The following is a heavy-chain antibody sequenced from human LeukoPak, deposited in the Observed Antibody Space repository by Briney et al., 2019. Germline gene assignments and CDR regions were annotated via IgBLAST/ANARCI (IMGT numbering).Heavy chain of an antibody. J-gene: IGHJ4*02. Sequence: PGGSLRLSCAASGFTFSSYAMHWVRQAPGKGLEWVAVISYDGSNKYYADSVKGRFTISRDNSKNTLYLQMNSLRAEDTAVYYCARESPAYYDSSGYYGGTFDYWGQGTLVTVSS. CDR3: ARESPAYYDSSGYYGGTFDY. CDR2: ISYDGSNK. V-gene: IGHV3-30*04. CDR1: GFTFSSYA. D-gene: IGHD3-22*01.